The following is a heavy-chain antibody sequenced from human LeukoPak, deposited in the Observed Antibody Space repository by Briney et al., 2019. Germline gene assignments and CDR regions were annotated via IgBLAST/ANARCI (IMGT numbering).Heavy chain of an antibody. Sequence: GGSLRLSCAASGFIVSSNYMSWVRQAPGRGLEWLSIIYSDGTTYYADPVKGRFTISRDNSENTLYLQMNSLRGEDTAVYYCARDRVYGGNSGALDIWGQGTLVTVSS. D-gene: IGHD4-23*01. CDR3: ARDRVYGGNSGALDI. CDR1: GFIVSSNY. V-gene: IGHV3-66*01. CDR2: IYSDGTT. J-gene: IGHJ3*02.